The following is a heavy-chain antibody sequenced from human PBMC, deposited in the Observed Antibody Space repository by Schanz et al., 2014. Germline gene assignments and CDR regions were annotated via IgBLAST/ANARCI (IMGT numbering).Heavy chain of an antibody. J-gene: IGHJ2*01. CDR1: GFTFSNYA. CDR3: AKGQGAVINNWYFDL. D-gene: IGHD2-21*01. Sequence: EVHLVESGGGLAQPGGSLRLSCAASGFTFSNYAMNWVRQAPGKGLEWVSSISGSGISTYSADSVQGRFTISRDNSRNTLYLQMNSLSADDTAIYYCAKGQGAVINNWYFDLWGRGTLVTVSS. CDR2: ISGSGIST. V-gene: IGHV3-23*04.